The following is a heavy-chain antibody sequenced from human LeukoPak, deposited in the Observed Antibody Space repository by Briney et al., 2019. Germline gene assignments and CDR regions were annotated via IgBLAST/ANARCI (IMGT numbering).Heavy chain of an antibody. D-gene: IGHD5-24*01. CDR3: AILGGDGYNPGYFDY. Sequence: GGSLRLSCAASGFTFNSYAFHWVRQAPGKGLEWVAFISYDGSNKYYADSVKGRFTISRDNSKNTLYLQMNSLRAEDTAVYYCAILGGDGYNPGYFDYWGQGTLVTVSS. CDR1: GFTFNSYA. V-gene: IGHV3-30*04. CDR2: ISYDGSNK. J-gene: IGHJ4*02.